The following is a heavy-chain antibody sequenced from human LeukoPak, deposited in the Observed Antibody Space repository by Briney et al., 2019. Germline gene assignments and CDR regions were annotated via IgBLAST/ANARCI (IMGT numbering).Heavy chain of an antibody. J-gene: IGHJ5*02. V-gene: IGHV1-69*04. CDR1: GGTFSSYA. CDR3: ASLWRYCSSTSCYNWFDP. D-gene: IGHD2-2*01. Sequence: GAPVKVSCKASGGTFSSYAISWVRQAPGQGLEWMGRIIPILGIANYAQKFQGRVTITADKSTSTAYMELSSLRSEDTAVYYCASLWRYCSSTSCYNWFDPWGQGTLVTVSS. CDR2: IIPILGIA.